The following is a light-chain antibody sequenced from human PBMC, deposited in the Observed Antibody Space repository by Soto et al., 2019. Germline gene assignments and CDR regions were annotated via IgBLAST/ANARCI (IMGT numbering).Light chain of an antibody. CDR3: SSYTSSSPVL. CDR1: SSDVGGYNY. Sequence: QSALTQPASVSGSPGQSITISCTGTSSDVGGYNYVSWYQQHPGKAPKLMIYSVSNRPSGVSNRFSGSKSGNTDSLTISGLQAEDEADYYCSSYTSSSPVLFGGGTKLTVL. V-gene: IGLV2-14*01. J-gene: IGLJ2*01. CDR2: SVS.